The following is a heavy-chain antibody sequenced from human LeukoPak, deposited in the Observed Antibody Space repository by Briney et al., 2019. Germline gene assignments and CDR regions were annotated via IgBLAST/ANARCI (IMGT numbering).Heavy chain of an antibody. CDR3: SIPSGSYYGDYYFDY. J-gene: IGHJ4*02. CDR1: GFTFGDYA. CDR2: IRSKAYGGTT. V-gene: IGHV3-49*04. D-gene: IGHD1-26*01. Sequence: GGSLRLSCTASGFTFGDYAMSWVRQAPGKGLEWVGFIRSKAYGGTTEYAASVKGRFTISRDDSKSIAYLQMSSLKTEDTAVYYCSIPSGSYYGDYYFDYWGQGTLVTVSS.